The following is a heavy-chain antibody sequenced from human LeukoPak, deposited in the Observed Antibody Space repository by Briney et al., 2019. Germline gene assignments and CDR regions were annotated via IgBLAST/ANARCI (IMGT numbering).Heavy chain of an antibody. V-gene: IGHV3-30*02. CDR1: GFTFSSYG. Sequence: GGSLRLSCAASGFTFSSYGMHWVRQAPDKGLEWVAFIRYDGSNKYYADSVKGRFTISRDNSNNTLYLQMNSLRAEDTAVYYCAKDRGDVLLWFGECAFDIWGQGTMVTVSS. J-gene: IGHJ3*02. D-gene: IGHD3-10*01. CDR2: IRYDGSNK. CDR3: AKDRGDVLLWFGECAFDI.